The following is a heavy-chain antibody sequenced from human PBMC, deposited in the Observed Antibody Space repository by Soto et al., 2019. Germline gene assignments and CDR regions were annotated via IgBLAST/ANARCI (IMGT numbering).Heavy chain of an antibody. CDR2: ISYDGSDQ. D-gene: IGHD5-18*01. V-gene: IGHV3-30*18. J-gene: IGHJ4*02. CDR3: AKVGSYGYGSNADVEY. CDR1: GFTFRNYG. Sequence: QVQLVESGGGVVQPGSSLRLSCAVSGFTFRNYGMHWVRQAPGKGLEWVALISYDGSDQYYGESVKGRFTISRDSSENTQYLGVSSLRLEDTAVYYCAKVGSYGYGSNADVEYWGQGTRVTVSS.